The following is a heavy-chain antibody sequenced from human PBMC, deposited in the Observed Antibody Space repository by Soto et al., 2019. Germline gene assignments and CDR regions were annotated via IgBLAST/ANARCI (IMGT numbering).Heavy chain of an antibody. D-gene: IGHD3-22*01. CDR1: GFTFSDYY. CDR2: ISSSSYT. J-gene: IGHJ4*02. CDR3: ARVSAYYYDSSGYVDY. V-gene: IGHV3-11*06. Sequence: PGGSLRLSCAASGFTFSDYYMSWIRQAPGKGLEWVSYISSSSYTNYADSVKGRFTISRDNAKNSLYLQMNSLRAEDTAVYYCARVSAYYYDSSGYVDYWGQGTLVTVSS.